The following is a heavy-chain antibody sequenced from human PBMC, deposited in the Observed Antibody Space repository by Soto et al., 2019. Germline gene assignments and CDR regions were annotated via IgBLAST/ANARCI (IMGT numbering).Heavy chain of an antibody. Sequence: GGSLRLSCAASGFTFSSYGMHWVRQAPGKGLEWVAVISYDGSNKYYAVSVKGRFTISRDNSKNTLYLQMNSLIAEDTAVYYCAKEGFRADSYYYYYGMDVWGQGTTVTVSS. V-gene: IGHV3-30*18. CDR3: AKEGFRADSYYYYYGMDV. CDR1: GFTFSSYG. CDR2: ISYDGSNK. D-gene: IGHD2-15*01. J-gene: IGHJ6*02.